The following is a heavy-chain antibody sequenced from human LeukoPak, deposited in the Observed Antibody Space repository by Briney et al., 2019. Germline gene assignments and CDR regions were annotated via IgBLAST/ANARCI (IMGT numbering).Heavy chain of an antibody. Sequence: GGSLRLSCAASGFTFSSYEMNWVRQAPGKGLEWVSYISSSGSTIYYADSVKGRFTISRDNAKNSLYLQMNSLRAEDTALYYCAKSGYYDSTMYYFDYWGQGTLVTVSS. CDR3: AKSGYYDSTMYYFDY. V-gene: IGHV3-48*03. D-gene: IGHD3-22*01. J-gene: IGHJ4*02. CDR2: ISSSGSTI. CDR1: GFTFSSYE.